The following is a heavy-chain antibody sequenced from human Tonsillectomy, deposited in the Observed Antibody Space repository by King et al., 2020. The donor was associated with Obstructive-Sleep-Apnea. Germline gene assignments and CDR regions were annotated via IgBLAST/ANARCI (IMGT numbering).Heavy chain of an antibody. J-gene: IGHJ4*02. CDR1: GGSITSGYYY. D-gene: IGHD4-23*01. Sequence: VQLQESGPGLVKPSQTLSLICTVSGGSITSGYYYWTWIRQHPGKGLEWIGYIYHSGSTYYNPSLKSRLTISLDTSENQFPLSLRSVTAADTAVYYCAREQVKHSLDYWGQGTLVTVSS. V-gene: IGHV4-31*03. CDR2: IYHSGST. CDR3: AREQVKHSLDY.